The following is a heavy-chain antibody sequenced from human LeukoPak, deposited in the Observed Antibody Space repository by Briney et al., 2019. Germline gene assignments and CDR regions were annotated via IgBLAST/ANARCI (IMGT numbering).Heavy chain of an antibody. CDR3: ASSGSYRFDY. J-gene: IGHJ4*02. D-gene: IGHD1-26*01. CDR1: GFTFSSYA. V-gene: IGHV3-33*08. CDR2: IWFDEENK. Sequence: GGSLRLSCAASGFTFSSYAMHWVRQAPGKGLEWVAVIWFDEENKHYADSVKGRFTISRDNSKNTLYLQMNSLRAEDTAVYYCASSGSYRFDYWGQGTLVTVSS.